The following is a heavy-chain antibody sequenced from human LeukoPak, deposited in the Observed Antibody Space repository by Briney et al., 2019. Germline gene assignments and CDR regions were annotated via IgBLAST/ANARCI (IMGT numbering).Heavy chain of an antibody. D-gene: IGHD2-2*01. CDR1: GGSISSSSYY. Sequence: SETLSLTCTVSGGSISSSSYYWGWIRQPPGKGLEWIGSIYYSGSTYYIPSLKSRVTISVDTSKNQFSLKLSSVTAADTAVYYCATEVGLVPAATADDYWGQGTLVTVSS. V-gene: IGHV4-39*01. CDR2: IYYSGST. J-gene: IGHJ4*02. CDR3: ATEVGLVPAATADDY.